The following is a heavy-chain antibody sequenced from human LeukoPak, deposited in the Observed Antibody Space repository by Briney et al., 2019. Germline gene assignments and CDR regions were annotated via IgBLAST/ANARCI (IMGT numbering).Heavy chain of an antibody. V-gene: IGHV4-59*01. Sequence: SETLSLTCTVSGGSISSYYWSWIRQPPGKGLEWIGYIYYSGSTNYNPSLKSRVTISVDTSKNQFSLKLSSVTAADTAVYYCASPYSSGWCGAFDIWGQGTMVTVSS. D-gene: IGHD6-19*01. CDR3: ASPYSSGWCGAFDI. CDR2: IYYSGST. CDR1: GGSISSYY. J-gene: IGHJ3*02.